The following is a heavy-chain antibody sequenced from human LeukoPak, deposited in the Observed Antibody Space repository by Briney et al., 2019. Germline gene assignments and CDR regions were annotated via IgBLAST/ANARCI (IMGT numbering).Heavy chain of an antibody. CDR3: ARDLRLSWNYDDSQLDP. D-gene: IGHD1-7*01. CDR1: GYTFTSYA. Sequence: GESLKISCKGSGYTFTSYAMNWVRQAPGQGLEWMGWINTNTGNPTYAQGFTGRFVFSLDTSVSTAYLQISSLKAEDTAVYYCARDLRLSWNYDDSQLDPWGQGTLVTVSS. CDR2: INTNTGNP. V-gene: IGHV7-4-1*02. J-gene: IGHJ5*02.